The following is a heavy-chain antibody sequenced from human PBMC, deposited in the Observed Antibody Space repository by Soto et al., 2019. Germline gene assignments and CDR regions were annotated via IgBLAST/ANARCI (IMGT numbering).Heavy chain of an antibody. V-gene: IGHV1-8*01. CDR2: MNPNSGNT. Sequence: GASVKVSCKASGYTFTSYDINWVRQATGQGLEWMGWMNPNSGNTGYAQKFQGRVTMTRNTSISTDYMELSSLRSEDTAVYYCAGAYSDSSGYYLNWFDRWGQGTLVTVYS. J-gene: IGHJ5*02. D-gene: IGHD3-22*01. CDR1: GYTFTSYD. CDR3: AGAYSDSSGYYLNWFDR.